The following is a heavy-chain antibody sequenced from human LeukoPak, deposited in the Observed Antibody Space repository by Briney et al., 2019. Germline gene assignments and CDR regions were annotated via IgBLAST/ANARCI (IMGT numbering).Heavy chain of an antibody. CDR3: AKNYDSSGYYSYYYYMDV. CDR2: ISSTGSNI. Sequence: PGGSLRLSCAASGFTFSDYYMSWIRQAPGKGLEWISYISSTGSNIYYADSVKGRFTISRDNAKNTLYLQMNSLRAEDTAVYYCAKNYDSSGYYSYYYYMDVWGKGTTVTISS. J-gene: IGHJ6*03. V-gene: IGHV3-11*01. CDR1: GFTFSDYY. D-gene: IGHD3-22*01.